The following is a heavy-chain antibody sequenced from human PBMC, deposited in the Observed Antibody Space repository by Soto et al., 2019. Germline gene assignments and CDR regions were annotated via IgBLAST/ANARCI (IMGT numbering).Heavy chain of an antibody. CDR3: ARDDCISTSCYPGYVYGMDV. J-gene: IGHJ6*02. CDR2: ISAYYGHT. D-gene: IGHD2-2*01. V-gene: IGHV1-18*01. CDR1: GYTFTSYG. Sequence: GAPVKVSCKASGYTFTSYGTSWVRQAPAPGIEWMVWISAYYGHTNYAQRLQGRVTMTTDTSTSTAYMELRSLRSDDTAVYYCARDDCISTSCYPGYVYGMDVWG.